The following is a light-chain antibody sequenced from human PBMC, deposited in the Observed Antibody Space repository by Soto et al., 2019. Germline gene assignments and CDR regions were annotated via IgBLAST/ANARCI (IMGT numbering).Light chain of an antibody. J-gene: IGKJ1*01. V-gene: IGKV1-5*03. CDR2: KAS. CDR1: ENIGVW. CDR3: QQYHTYSWT. Sequence: DIQMTQSPSTLSASVGDRVTITCRASENIGVWLAWYQQKPGKAPKLLIYKASSLQSGVPSRFSGGGSGTEFALTISSLQPDDFATYYCQQYHTYSWTLGQGTKVDIK.